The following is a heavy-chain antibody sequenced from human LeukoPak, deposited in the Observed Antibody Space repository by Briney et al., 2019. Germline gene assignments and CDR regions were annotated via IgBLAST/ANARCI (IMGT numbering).Heavy chain of an antibody. CDR2: IYDGGRT. J-gene: IGHJ4*02. CDR3: ARLRDIAYNYGYFDY. CDR1: GGSFSSVDDH. D-gene: IGHD5-18*01. Sequence: PSETLSLTCAVSGGSFSSVDDHWAWIPQPPGNGREWISSIYDGGRTTDNPSLKVRVTISEDTSNNQFSLKLSSVTADDTAVYYCARLRDIAYNYGYFDYWGQGTLVTVSS. V-gene: IGHV4-39*01.